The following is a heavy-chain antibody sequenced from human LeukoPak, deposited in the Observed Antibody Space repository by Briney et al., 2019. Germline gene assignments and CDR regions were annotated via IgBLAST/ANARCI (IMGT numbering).Heavy chain of an antibody. CDR3: AKAMRGVLRGLFDY. CDR1: GFTFSSCG. J-gene: IGHJ4*02. Sequence: GGSLRLSCAASGFTFSSCGMHWVRQAPGKGLEWVAFIRYDGSNKYYADSVKGRFTISRDNSKNTLYLQMNSLRAEDTAVYYCAKAMRGVLRGLFDYWGQGTLVTVSS. V-gene: IGHV3-30*02. CDR2: IRYDGSNK. D-gene: IGHD3-10*01.